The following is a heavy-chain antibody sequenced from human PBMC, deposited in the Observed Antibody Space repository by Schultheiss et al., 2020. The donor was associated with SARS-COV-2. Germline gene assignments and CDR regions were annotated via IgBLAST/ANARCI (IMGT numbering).Heavy chain of an antibody. V-gene: IGHV4-34*01. CDR2: IYYSGST. Sequence: SQTLSLTCAVYGGSISDHYWNWIRQPPGKGLEWIGYIYYSGSTYYNPSLKSRVTISVDTSKNQFSLKLSSVTAADTAVYYCARGPYGDYGSPFGYWGQGTLVTVSS. CDR1: GGSISDHY. D-gene: IGHD4-17*01. J-gene: IGHJ4*02. CDR3: ARGPYGDYGSPFGY.